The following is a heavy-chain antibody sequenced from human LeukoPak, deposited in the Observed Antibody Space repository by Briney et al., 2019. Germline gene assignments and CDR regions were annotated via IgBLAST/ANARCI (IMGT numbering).Heavy chain of an antibody. V-gene: IGHV3-23*01. J-gene: IGHJ5*02. D-gene: IGHD2-2*02. CDR1: GFTFSSYA. CDR3: AKAGHPSAYCSSTSCYMGS. CDR2: ISGSGGST. Sequence: GGSLRLSCAASGFTFSSYAMSWVRQALGKGLEWVSGISGSGGSTDYAGSVKGRFTISRDNSKNTLYLQMNSLRAEDTAVYYCAKAGHPSAYCSSTSCYMGSWGQGTLVTVSS.